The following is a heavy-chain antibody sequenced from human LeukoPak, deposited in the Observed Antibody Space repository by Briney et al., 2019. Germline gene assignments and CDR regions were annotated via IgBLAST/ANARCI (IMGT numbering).Heavy chain of an antibody. CDR3: ASQYYYDSSGLDAFDI. J-gene: IGHJ3*02. V-gene: IGHV5-51*01. CDR2: IYPGDSDT. D-gene: IGHD3-22*01. CDR1: GYSFTSYW. Sequence: GESLKISCKGSGYSFTSYWIGWVRQMPGKGLEWMGIIYPGDSDTRYSPSFQGQVTISADKSISTAYLQWSSLKASDTAMYYCASQYYYDSSGLDAFDIWGQGTMVTVSS.